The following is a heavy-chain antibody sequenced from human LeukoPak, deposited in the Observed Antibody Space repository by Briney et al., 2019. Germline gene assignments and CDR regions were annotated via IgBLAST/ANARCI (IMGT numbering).Heavy chain of an antibody. D-gene: IGHD4-17*01. V-gene: IGHV1-18*01. J-gene: IGHJ5*02. CDR2: ISAYNNYT. CDR1: GDTFTHYI. CDR3: AREGADDHGRLQWFDP. Sequence: ASVKVSCKASGDTFTHYIINWVRQAPGQGLEWVGKISAYNNYTTYAQKFQGRIAMTTDTSTNTAYMDLRSLRSDDTAFYYCAREGADDHGRLQWFDPWGQGTLVTVSS.